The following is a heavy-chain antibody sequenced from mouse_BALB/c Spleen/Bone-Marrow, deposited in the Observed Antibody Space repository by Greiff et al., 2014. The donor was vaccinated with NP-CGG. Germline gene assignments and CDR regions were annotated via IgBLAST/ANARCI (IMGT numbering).Heavy chain of an antibody. V-gene: IGHV1-61*01. Sequence: VQLQQSGAELVRPGASVKLSCKASGYSFTIYWMNWVKQRPGQGLEWIGMIHPSDIETRLNQKFKDKATLTVDKSSNTAYTQLSSPTSEDSAVYYCARGEITAFAYWGQGTLVTVSA. CDR1: GYSFTIYW. D-gene: IGHD2-4*01. CDR2: IHPSDIET. J-gene: IGHJ3*01. CDR3: ARGEITAFAY.